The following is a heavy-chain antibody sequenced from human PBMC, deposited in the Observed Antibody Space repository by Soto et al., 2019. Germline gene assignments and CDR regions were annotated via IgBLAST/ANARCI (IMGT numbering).Heavy chain of an antibody. Sequence: TSVKVSCKASGYTFTSYDINWVRQATGQGLEWMGWMNPNSGNTGYAQKFQGRVTMTRNTSISTAYMELSSLRSEDTAVYYCARFWRYSGYDYAFDIWGQGTMVTVSS. V-gene: IGHV1-8*02. D-gene: IGHD5-12*01. CDR1: GYTFTSYD. CDR2: MNPNSGNT. J-gene: IGHJ3*02. CDR3: ARFWRYSGYDYAFDI.